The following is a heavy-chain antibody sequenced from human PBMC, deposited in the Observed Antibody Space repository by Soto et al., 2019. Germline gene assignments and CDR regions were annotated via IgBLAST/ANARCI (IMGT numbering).Heavy chain of an antibody. CDR2: IDPGDSDT. Sequence: PGESLKISCKGSGYRFTSYWIGWVRQMPGKGLEWMGIIDPGDSDTRYSPSFQGQVTISVDKSITTTYLQWSSLKASDTAMYYCAARVGSSAPYYYGMDVWGQGTTVTVSS. D-gene: IGHD3-10*01. V-gene: IGHV5-51*01. CDR3: AARVGSSAPYYYGMDV. CDR1: GYRFTSYW. J-gene: IGHJ6*02.